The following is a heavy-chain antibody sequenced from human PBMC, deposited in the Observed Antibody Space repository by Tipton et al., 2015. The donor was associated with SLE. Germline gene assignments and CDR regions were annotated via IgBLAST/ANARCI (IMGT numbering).Heavy chain of an antibody. CDR2: IYYSGST. CDR1: GGSISSYY. CDR3: ARWLPAAILTGTTRDAFDI. J-gene: IGHJ3*02. Sequence: TLSLTCTVSGGSISSYYWSWIRQHPGKGLEWIGYIYYSGSTYYNPSLKSRVTISVDTSKNQFSLKLSSVTAADTAVYYCARWLPAAILTGTTRDAFDIWGKGTMVTVSS. D-gene: IGHD2-2*02. V-gene: IGHV4-31*03.